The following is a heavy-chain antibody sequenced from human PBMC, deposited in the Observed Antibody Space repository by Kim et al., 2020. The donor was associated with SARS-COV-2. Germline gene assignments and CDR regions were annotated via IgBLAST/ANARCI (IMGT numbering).Heavy chain of an antibody. V-gene: IGHV3-15*01. CDR1: GFTFTRVW. CDR2: LRSRVDGGTA. D-gene: IGHD2-15*01. CDR3: TTDYDRIGGLCDGDICYPASL. Sequence: GGSLRLSCAASGFTFTRVWLSWVRQAPGKGLEWVGRLRSRVDGGTADYAAPVKGRFTISRDDSKDTLYLQMNGLTTEDTAVYYCTTDYDRIGGLCDGDICYPASLWGQGTLVTVSS. J-gene: IGHJ4*02.